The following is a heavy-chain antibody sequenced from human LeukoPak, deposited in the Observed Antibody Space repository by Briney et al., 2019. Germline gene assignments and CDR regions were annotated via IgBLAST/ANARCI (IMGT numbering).Heavy chain of an antibody. CDR2: INPNSGGT. Sequence: ASVKVSCKASGYRFSDYYIHWVRQAPGQGLEWMGWINPNSGGTNYAQKFQGRVTMTRDTSISTAYMELSRLRSDDTAVYYCARETYSSSWQYYYYYYYMDVWGKGTTVTISS. CDR1: GYRFSDYY. CDR3: ARETYSSSWQYYYYYYYMDV. D-gene: IGHD6-13*01. V-gene: IGHV1-2*02. J-gene: IGHJ6*03.